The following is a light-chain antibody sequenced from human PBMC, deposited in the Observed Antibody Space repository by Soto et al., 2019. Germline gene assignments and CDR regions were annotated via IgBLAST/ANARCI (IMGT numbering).Light chain of an antibody. V-gene: IGKV3-20*01. CDR1: QSISNNH. J-gene: IGKJ4*01. Sequence: IGLTQSPGTLSFSPGERVALSFRASQSISNNHLAWYQQKTCQAPRLLIHGTSTRATGIPDRFSGSGSGTDFPLTFRSLEPEDFAVYYCEYYGNSITFGGGTKVDI. CDR2: GTS. CDR3: EYYGNSIT.